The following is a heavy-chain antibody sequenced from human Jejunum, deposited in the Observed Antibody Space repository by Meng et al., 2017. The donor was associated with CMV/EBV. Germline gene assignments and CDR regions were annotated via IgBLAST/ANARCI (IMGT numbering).Heavy chain of an antibody. D-gene: IGHD6-6*01. Sequence: CAASGFTFSSYSMNWVRQAPGKGLKWVSYITSSSSSIYYADSVKGRFTISRDNAKNSLYLQMNSLRAEDTAVYYCARRGSSRSEDYWGQGALVTVSS. CDR3: ARRGSSRSEDY. CDR1: GFTFSSYS. CDR2: ITSSSSSI. V-gene: IGHV3-48*04. J-gene: IGHJ4*02.